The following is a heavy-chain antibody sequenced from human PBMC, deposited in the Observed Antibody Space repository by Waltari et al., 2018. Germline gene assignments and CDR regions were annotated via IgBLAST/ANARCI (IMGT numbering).Heavy chain of an antibody. Sequence: QEELVESGGGVVQPGTSLRLSCVTSGFSFSAYGMHWVRQAPGKGLEWVAMISHDGTKKFYADSVRGRFTIARDNPKNTLYLQMNSLRAEDTAVYYCTRKNNYGHLDYWGQGTQVTVSS. D-gene: IGHD5-18*01. CDR1: GFSFSAYG. CDR2: ISHDGTKK. CDR3: TRKNNYGHLDY. J-gene: IGHJ4*02. V-gene: IGHV3-33*05.